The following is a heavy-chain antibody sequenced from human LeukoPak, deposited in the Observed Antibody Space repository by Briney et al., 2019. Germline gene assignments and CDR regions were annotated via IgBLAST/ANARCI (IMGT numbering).Heavy chain of an antibody. CDR1: AFTVSSYG. V-gene: IGHV3-30*18. CDR3: AKEKRYYDSIRAAFDI. Sequence: PGRSLRLSCAASAFTVSSYGMHWVRQAPGKGLEWAAVISYDGSNKYYADSVKGRFTISRDNSKNTLYLQMNSLRAEDTAVYYCAKEKRYYDSIRAAFDIWGQATMVTVSS. D-gene: IGHD3-22*01. CDR2: ISYDGSNK. J-gene: IGHJ3*02.